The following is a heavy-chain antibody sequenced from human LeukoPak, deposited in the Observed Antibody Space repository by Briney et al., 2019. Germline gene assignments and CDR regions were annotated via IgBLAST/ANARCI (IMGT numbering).Heavy chain of an antibody. CDR2: IYYSGST. J-gene: IGHJ4*02. D-gene: IGHD5-24*01. CDR1: GDSISSGGYY. CDR3: ARGERWLQSAFDY. V-gene: IGHV4-31*03. Sequence: SQTLSLTCTVSGDSISSGGYYWSWIRQHPGKGLEWIGYIYYSGSTYYNPSLKSRVTISVDTSKNQFSLKLSSVTAADTAVYYCARGERWLQSAFDYWGQGTLVTVSS.